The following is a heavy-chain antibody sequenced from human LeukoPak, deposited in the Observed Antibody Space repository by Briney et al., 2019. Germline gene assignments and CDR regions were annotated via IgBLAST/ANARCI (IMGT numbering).Heavy chain of an antibody. J-gene: IGHJ4*02. CDR1: GFTFSRYP. CDR2: IKSKTDGGTT. D-gene: IGHD3-22*01. Sequence: GGSLRLSCEASGFTFSRYPMHWVRQAPGKGLEWVGRIKSKTDGGTTDYAAPVKGRFTISRDDSKNTLYLQMNSLKTEDTAVYYCTVPDYYNSSGSDYWGQGTLVTVSS. V-gene: IGHV3-15*07. CDR3: TVPDYYNSSGSDY.